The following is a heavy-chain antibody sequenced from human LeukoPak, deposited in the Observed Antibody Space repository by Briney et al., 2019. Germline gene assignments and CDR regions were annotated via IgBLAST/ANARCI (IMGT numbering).Heavy chain of an antibody. J-gene: IGHJ3*02. CDR2: INPNSGGT. CDR3: ARNDYGGHDAFDI. Sequence: ASVKVSCKASGYTLTDYYMHWVRQAPGQGLEWMGRINPNSGGTNYAQKFQGRVTMTRTTSISTAYMELSSLRSEDTAVYYCARNDYGGHDAFDIWGQGTMVTVSS. CDR1: GYTLTDYY. V-gene: IGHV1-2*06. D-gene: IGHD4-17*01.